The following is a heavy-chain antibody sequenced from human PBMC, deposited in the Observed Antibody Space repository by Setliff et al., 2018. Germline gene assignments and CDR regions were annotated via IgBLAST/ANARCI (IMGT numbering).Heavy chain of an antibody. D-gene: IGHD7-27*01. V-gene: IGHV3-48*03. Sequence: PGGSLRLSCAASGFTFSSNEMSWVRQAPGKGLEWISYISSSGSTIYYADSVKGRFTISRDNAKNSLYLQMNSLRAEDTAVYYCARDLHWGFDYWGQGTLVTVSS. CDR3: ARDLHWGFDY. CDR2: ISSSGSTI. CDR1: GFTFSSNE. J-gene: IGHJ4*02.